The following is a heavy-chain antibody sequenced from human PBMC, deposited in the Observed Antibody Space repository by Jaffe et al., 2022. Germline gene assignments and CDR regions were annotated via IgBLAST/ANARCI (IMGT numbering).Heavy chain of an antibody. CDR2: ISGSGGST. CDR1: GFTFSSYA. J-gene: IGHJ4*02. CDR3: AKDLGGGYCSGGSCSEDY. D-gene: IGHD2-15*01. Sequence: EVQLLESGGGLVQPGGSLRLSCAASGFTFSSYAMSWVRQAPGKGLEWVSAISGSGGSTYYADSVKGRFTISRDNSKNTLYLQMNSLRAEDTAVYYCAKDLGGGYCSGGSCSEDYWGQGTLVTVSS. V-gene: IGHV3-23*01.